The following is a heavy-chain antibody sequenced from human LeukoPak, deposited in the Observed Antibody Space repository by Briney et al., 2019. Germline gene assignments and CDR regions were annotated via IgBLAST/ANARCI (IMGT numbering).Heavy chain of an antibody. J-gene: IGHJ6*02. Sequence: ASVKVSCKVSGYTLTELSMHWVRQAPGKGLEWMGGFDPEDGETIYAQKFQGRVTMTEDTSTDTAYMELSSLRSEDTAVYYCATDRVVAATGDYYYYGMDVWSQGTTVTVSS. CDR2: FDPEDGET. CDR3: ATDRVVAATGDYYYYGMDV. CDR1: GYTLTELS. V-gene: IGHV1-24*01. D-gene: IGHD6-13*01.